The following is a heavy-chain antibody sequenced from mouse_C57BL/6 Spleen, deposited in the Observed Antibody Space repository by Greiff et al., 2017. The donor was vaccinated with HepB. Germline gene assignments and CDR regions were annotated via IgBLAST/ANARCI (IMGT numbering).Heavy chain of an antibody. CDR1: GFSLTSYG. CDR2: IWSGGST. CDR3: ARRGDYYGSPYAMDY. D-gene: IGHD1-1*01. J-gene: IGHJ4*01. Sequence: QVQLKESGPGLVQPSQSLSITCTVSGFSLTSYGVHWVRQSPGKGLEWLGVIWSGGSTDYNAAFISRLSISKDNSKSQVFFKMNSLQADDTAIYYCARRGDYYGSPYAMDYWGQGTSVTVSS. V-gene: IGHV2-2*01.